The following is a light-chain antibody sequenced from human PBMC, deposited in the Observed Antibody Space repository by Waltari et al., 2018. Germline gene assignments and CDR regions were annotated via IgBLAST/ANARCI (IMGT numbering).Light chain of an antibody. CDR3: AAWDDSLDGSLI. Sequence: QSLVTQSPSASGTPGPRVTISCSGRRPNIGSNTVTWYQQRPGTAPNVLTYSNDPRPSGVPDRFSASKSGTSASLAISGLQSEDEADYYCAAWDDSLDGSLIFGGGTRLTVL. J-gene: IGLJ2*01. V-gene: IGLV1-44*01. CDR1: RPNIGSNT. CDR2: SND.